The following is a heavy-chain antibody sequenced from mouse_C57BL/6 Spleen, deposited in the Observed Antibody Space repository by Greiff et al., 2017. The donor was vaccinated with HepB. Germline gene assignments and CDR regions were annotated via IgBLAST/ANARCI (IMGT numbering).Heavy chain of an antibody. CDR3: VREFYYGSSDWYFDV. D-gene: IGHD1-1*01. J-gene: IGHJ1*03. Sequence: VQLKESGGGLVQPKGSLKLSCAASGFTFNTYAMHWVRQAPGKGLEWVARIRSKSSNYATYYADSVKDRFTISRDDSQSMLYLQMNNLKTEDTAMYYCVREFYYGSSDWYFDVWGTGTTVTVSS. V-gene: IGHV10-3*01. CDR1: GFTFNTYA. CDR2: IRSKSSNYAT.